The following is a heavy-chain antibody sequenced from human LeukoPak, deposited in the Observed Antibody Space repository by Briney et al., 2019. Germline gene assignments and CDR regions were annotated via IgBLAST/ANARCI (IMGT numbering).Heavy chain of an antibody. D-gene: IGHD3-3*01. V-gene: IGHV3-23*01. CDR1: GFAFKIYS. Sequence: GGSLRLSCAAFGFAFKIYSMNWVRQAPGKGLEWVSSISLSGDKRGDNTFYAASVRGRFSISRDNSQNTVFLQMSSLRVDDTAAYYCVGTFTVFGVISTIAWGQGTLVSVSS. CDR3: VGTFTVFGVISTIA. J-gene: IGHJ4*02. CDR2: ISLSGDKRGDNT.